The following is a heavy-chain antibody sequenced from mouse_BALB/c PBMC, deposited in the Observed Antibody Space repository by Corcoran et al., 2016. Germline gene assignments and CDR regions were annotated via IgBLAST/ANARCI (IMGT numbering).Heavy chain of an antibody. Sequence: QIQLVQSGPELKKPGETVKISCKASGYTFTNCGMNWVKQAPGKGLKWMGWINTYTGEPTYVDDFKGRFAFSLETSASTAYLQINNLKNEDTATYFCARAPLHYYAMDYWGQGTSVTVSS. D-gene: IGHD6-1*01. CDR1: GYTFTNCG. CDR3: ARAPLHYYAMDY. J-gene: IGHJ4*01. CDR2: INTYTGEP. V-gene: IGHV9-3-1*01.